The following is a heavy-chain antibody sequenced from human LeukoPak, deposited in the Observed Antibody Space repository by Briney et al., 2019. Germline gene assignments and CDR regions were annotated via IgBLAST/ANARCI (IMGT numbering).Heavy chain of an antibody. J-gene: IGHJ3*02. Sequence: GGSLRLSCAASGFTFSSYAMSWVRQAPGKGLEWVSAISGSGGSTCYADSVKGRFTISRDNAKNTLYLQMNSLRAEDTAVYYCARIGAATYAFDIWGQGTMVTVSS. V-gene: IGHV3-23*01. CDR2: ISGSGGST. CDR3: ARIGAATYAFDI. D-gene: IGHD1-26*01. CDR1: GFTFSSYA.